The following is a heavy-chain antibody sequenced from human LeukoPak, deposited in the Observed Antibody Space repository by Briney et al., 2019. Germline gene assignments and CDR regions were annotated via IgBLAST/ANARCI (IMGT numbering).Heavy chain of an antibody. Sequence: GGSLRLSCAAPGFTLITYAMSWVRQTPGKGLAWVSRISGGVGSTYYADSVKGRFTISRDNFQNTLYLQMDSLRAEDTAIYYCAKDGGYFFDSWGQGTLVTVSS. J-gene: IGHJ4*02. V-gene: IGHV3-23*01. CDR2: ISGGVGST. CDR3: AKDGGYFFDS. CDR1: GFTLITYA.